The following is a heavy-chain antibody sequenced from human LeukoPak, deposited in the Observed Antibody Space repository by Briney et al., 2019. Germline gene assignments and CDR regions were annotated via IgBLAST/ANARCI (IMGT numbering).Heavy chain of an antibody. Sequence: GGSLRLSCAASGFTFSSYGMHWVRQAPGKGLQRVAVIWYDGSNKYYADSVKGRFTISRDNSKNTLYLQMNSLRAEDTAVYYCAKVGTTHYYMDVWGKGTTVTVSS. CDR1: GFTFSSYG. D-gene: IGHD2/OR15-2a*01. V-gene: IGHV3-33*06. CDR3: AKVGTTHYYMDV. J-gene: IGHJ6*03. CDR2: IWYDGSNK.